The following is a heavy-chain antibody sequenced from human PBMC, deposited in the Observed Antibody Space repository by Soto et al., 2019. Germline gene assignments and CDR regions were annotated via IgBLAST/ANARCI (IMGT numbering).Heavy chain of an antibody. CDR1: GGSISSSSYY. CDR2: IYYSGST. J-gene: IGHJ6*02. D-gene: IGHD4-17*01. Sequence: SETLSLTCTVSGGSISSSSYYWGWIRQPPGKGLEWIGSIYYSGSTYYNPSLKSRVTISVDTSKNQFSLKLSSVTAADTAVYYCARQVGDYAYYYYGMDVWGQGTTVTVSS. CDR3: ARQVGDYAYYYYGMDV. V-gene: IGHV4-39*01.